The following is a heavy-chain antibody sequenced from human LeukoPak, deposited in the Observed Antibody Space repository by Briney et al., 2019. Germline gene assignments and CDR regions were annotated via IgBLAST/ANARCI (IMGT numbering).Heavy chain of an antibody. Sequence: SETLSLTCTVSGGSISSYYWSWVRQPPGKGLEWVGYIYYSGSTNYNPSLKSRVTISVDTSKNQFSLKLSSVTAADTAVYYCARLYSSGWYWEYYFDYWGQGTLVTVSS. D-gene: IGHD6-19*01. V-gene: IGHV4-59*01. CDR2: IYYSGST. J-gene: IGHJ4*02. CDR3: ARLYSSGWYWEYYFDY. CDR1: GGSISSYY.